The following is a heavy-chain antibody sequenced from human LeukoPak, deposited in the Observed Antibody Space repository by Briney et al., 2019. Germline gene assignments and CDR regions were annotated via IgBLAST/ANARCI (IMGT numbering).Heavy chain of an antibody. CDR3: ARGQISGSYRVDY. CDR2: INHSGST. CDR1: GGSFSGYY. D-gene: IGHD1-26*01. Sequence: PSETLSLTCAVYGGSFSGYYWSWIRQPPGKGLEWIGEINHSGSTNYNPSLKSRVTISVDTSKNQFSLKLSSVTAADTAVYYCARGQISGSYRVDYWGQGTLVTVSS. J-gene: IGHJ4*02. V-gene: IGHV4-34*01.